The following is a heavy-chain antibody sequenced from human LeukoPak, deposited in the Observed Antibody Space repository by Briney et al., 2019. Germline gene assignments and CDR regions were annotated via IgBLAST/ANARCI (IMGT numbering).Heavy chain of an antibody. CDR1: GGSISSGGSS. D-gene: IGHD2-15*01. J-gene: IGHJ6*03. CDR3: ASFYCSGGSCYQYYSYYYMDV. V-gene: IGHV4-30-4*07. Sequence: SETLSLTCAVSGGSISSGGSSWSWIRQPPGKGLEWIGYIYYSGSTYYNPSLKSRVTVSIDTSKNQFSLKLNSVTAADTAVYYCASFYCSGGSCYQYYSYYYMDVWGKGTTVTISS. CDR2: IYYSGST.